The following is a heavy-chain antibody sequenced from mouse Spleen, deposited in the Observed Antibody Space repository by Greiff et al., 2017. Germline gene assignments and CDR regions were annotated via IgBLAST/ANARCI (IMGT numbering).Heavy chain of an antibody. D-gene: IGHD1-1*01. V-gene: IGHV2-5*01. CDR1: GFSLTSYG. CDR3: AIITTVVDWYFDV. J-gene: IGHJ1*01. CDR2: IWRGGST. Sequence: VMLVESGPGLVQPSQSLSITCTVSGFSLTSYGVHWVRQSPGKGLEWLGVIWRGGSTDYNAAFMSRLSITKDNSKSQVFFKMNSLQADDTAIYYCAIITTVVDWYFDVWGAGTTVTVSS.